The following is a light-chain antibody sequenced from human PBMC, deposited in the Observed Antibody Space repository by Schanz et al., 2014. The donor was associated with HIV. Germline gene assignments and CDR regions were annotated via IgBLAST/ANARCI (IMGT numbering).Light chain of an antibody. CDR2: DVT. CDR1: SSDVGGNNY. Sequence: QSALTQPASVSGSPGQSITISCTGTSSDVGGNNYVSWHQQHPGKVPKLIIFDVTHRPSGVSDRFSGSKSGNTASLAITGLQAEDEADYYCQSYDSSLSGSYVFGTGTKLTVL. J-gene: IGLJ1*01. V-gene: IGLV2-14*01. CDR3: QSYDSSLSGSYV.